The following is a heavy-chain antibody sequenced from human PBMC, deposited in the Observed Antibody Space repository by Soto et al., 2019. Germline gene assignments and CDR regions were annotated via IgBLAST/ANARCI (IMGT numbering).Heavy chain of an antibody. D-gene: IGHD2-15*01. CDR3: ARAFVAATPSQKGWFDP. J-gene: IGHJ5*02. CDR1: GFTFSSYS. CDR2: ISSSSSTI. Sequence: EVQLVESGGGLVQPGGSLRLSCAASGFTFSSYSMNWVRQAPGKGLEWVSYISSSSSTIYYADSVKGRFTISRDNAKNSLYLQMNSLRDEDTAVYYCARAFVAATPSQKGWFDPWGQGTLVTVSS. V-gene: IGHV3-48*02.